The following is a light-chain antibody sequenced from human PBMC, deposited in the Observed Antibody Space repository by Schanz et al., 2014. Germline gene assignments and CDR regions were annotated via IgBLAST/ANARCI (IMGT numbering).Light chain of an antibody. CDR2: AAS. Sequence: DIQMTQSPSSLSAFVGDRVTLTCRASQGISTYLAWYQQKPGEVPHLLIYAASALQPGVPSRFSGSGSGTDFTLTISNLQPEDVATYYCQKYNSAPLTFGGGTRVEI. CDR1: QGISTY. CDR3: QKYNSAPLT. J-gene: IGKJ4*01. V-gene: IGKV1-27*01.